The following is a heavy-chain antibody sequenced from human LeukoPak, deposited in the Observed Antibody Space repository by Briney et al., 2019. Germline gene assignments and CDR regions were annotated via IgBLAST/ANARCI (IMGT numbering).Heavy chain of an antibody. J-gene: IGHJ4*02. Sequence: SETLSLTCTVSGGSISSYYWSWIRQPPGKGLEWIGYIYDSASVKNPSLRSRVTISVDTSKNQFSLKVSSVTAADTAIYYCARGPKYYFAYWGQGSLVTVSS. CDR3: ARGPKYYFAY. V-gene: IGHV4-59*01. CDR1: GGSISSYY. CDR2: IYDSASV.